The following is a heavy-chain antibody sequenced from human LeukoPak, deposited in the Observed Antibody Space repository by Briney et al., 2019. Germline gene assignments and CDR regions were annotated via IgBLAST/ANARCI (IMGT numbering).Heavy chain of an antibody. CDR3: AKGYGDSSRSHYDF. CDR1: GLTFHHYA. V-gene: IGHV3-9*01. Sequence: PGRSLRLSCEASGLTFHHYAMHWVRLPPGKGLEWVSGLTWNSNIIGYADSVKGRFTISRDNAKNSLYLHMTSLRLEDTALYYYAKGYGDSSRSHYDFWGRGTLVSVSS. D-gene: IGHD3-22*01. CDR2: LTWNSNII. J-gene: IGHJ4*02.